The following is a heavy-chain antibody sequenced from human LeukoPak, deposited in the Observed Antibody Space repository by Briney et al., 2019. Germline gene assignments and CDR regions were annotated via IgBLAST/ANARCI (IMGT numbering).Heavy chain of an antibody. J-gene: IGHJ4*02. V-gene: IGHV4-4*07. CDR3: ARQSRVTWTFDY. D-gene: IGHD4-23*01. Sequence: PSETLSLTCTVSGGSINNYYWSWIRQPAGKGLEWIGRIYTRGSTNYNPSLKSRVTMSVDTSKNQFSLKLSSVTAADTAVYYCARQSRVTWTFDYWGQGTLVTVSS. CDR1: GGSINNYY. CDR2: IYTRGST.